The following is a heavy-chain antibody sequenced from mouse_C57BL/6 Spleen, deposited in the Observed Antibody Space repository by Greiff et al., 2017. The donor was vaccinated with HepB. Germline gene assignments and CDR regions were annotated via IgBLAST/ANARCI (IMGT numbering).Heavy chain of an antibody. CDR3: ARHEGVYYCGSSYSFDY. CDR1: GYTFTEYT. J-gene: IGHJ2*01. V-gene: IGHV1-62-2*01. D-gene: IGHD1-1*01. CDR2: FYPGSGSI. Sequence: VQLQQSGAELVKPGASVKLSCKASGYTFTEYTIHWVKQRSGQGLEWIGWFYPGSGSIKYNEKFKDKATLTADKSSSTVYMELSRLTSEDSAVYFCARHEGVYYCGSSYSFDYWGQGTTLTVSS.